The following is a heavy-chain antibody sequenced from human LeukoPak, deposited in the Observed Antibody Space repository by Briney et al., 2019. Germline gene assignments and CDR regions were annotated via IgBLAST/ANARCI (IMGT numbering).Heavy chain of an antibody. V-gene: IGHV1-24*01. D-gene: IGHD3-16*02. CDR2: FDPEDGET. J-gene: IGHJ4*02. CDR3: ARGPRYTSFFDY. CDR1: GYTLTELS. Sequence: ASVKVFCKVSGYTLTELSMHWVRQAPGKGLEWMGGFDPEDGETIYAQKFQGRVTMTEDTSTDTAYMELSSLRSEDTAVYYCARGPRYTSFFDYWGQGTLVTVSS.